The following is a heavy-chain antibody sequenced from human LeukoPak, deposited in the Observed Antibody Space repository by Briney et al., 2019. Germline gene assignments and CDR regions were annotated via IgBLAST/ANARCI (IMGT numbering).Heavy chain of an antibody. CDR2: ISAYNGNT. Sequence: ASVKVSCKASGYTFTSYGISWVRQAPGQGLEWMGWISAYNGNTNYAQKLQGRVTMTTDTSTSTAYMELRSLRSDDTAVYYCARSVDTAMVRGGLFYYYYYMDVWGKGTTVTVSS. D-gene: IGHD5-18*01. J-gene: IGHJ6*03. V-gene: IGHV1-18*01. CDR3: ARSVDTAMVRGGLFYYYYYMDV. CDR1: GYTFTSYG.